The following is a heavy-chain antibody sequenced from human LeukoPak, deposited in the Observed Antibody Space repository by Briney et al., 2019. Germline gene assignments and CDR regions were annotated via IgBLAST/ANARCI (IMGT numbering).Heavy chain of an antibody. J-gene: IGHJ6*04. CDR1: GGSISSGSYY. D-gene: IGHD6-13*01. Sequence: PSETLSLTCTVSGGSISSGSYYWSWIRQPAGKGLEWIGRIYTSGSTNYNPSLKSRVTISVDTSKNQFSLKLSSVTAADTAVYYCARDRETYEGSSSRSEMDVWGKGTTVTVSS. V-gene: IGHV4-61*02. CDR3: ARDRETYEGSSSRSEMDV. CDR2: IYTSGST.